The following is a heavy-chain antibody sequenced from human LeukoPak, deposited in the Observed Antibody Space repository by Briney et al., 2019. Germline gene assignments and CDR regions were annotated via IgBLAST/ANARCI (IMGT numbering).Heavy chain of an antibody. Sequence: PSETLSLTCTVSGGSISSGSYYWSWIRQPAGKGLEWIGHIYTSGSTNYNPSLKSRATIPVDTSKNQFSLKLSSVTAADTAVYYCATRYMTTENWFDPWGQGTLVTVSS. CDR2: IYTSGST. J-gene: IGHJ5*02. V-gene: IGHV4-61*09. CDR3: ATRYMTTENWFDP. CDR1: GGSISSGSYY. D-gene: IGHD4-17*01.